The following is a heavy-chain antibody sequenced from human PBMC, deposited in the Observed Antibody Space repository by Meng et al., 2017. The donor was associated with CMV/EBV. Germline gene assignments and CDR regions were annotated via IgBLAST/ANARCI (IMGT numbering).Heavy chain of an antibody. J-gene: IGHJ4*02. CDR1: GFTFSSYS. CDR3: ASEDRSY. D-gene: IGHD2-15*01. V-gene: IGHV3-21*01. Sequence: GESLKISCAASGFTFSSYSMNWVRQAPGKGLEWVSSISSSSSYIYYADSVKGRFPISRDNAKNSLYLQMNSLRAEDTAVYYCASEDRSYWGQGTKVTVSS. CDR2: ISSSSSYI.